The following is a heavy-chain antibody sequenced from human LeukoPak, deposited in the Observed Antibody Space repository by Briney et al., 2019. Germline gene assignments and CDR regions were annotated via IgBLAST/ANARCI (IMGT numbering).Heavy chain of an antibody. V-gene: IGHV4-39*01. CDR3: ARRYSGSSRIDR. Sequence: SETLSLTCTVSGDSISSSGNYWGWIRQPPGKGLEWIGNIYYSGSTYYNPSLKSRVTISGDTSKNQFSLKLTSVTAADTAIYYCARRYSGSSRIDRWGQGTLVTVSS. J-gene: IGHJ5*02. D-gene: IGHD6-6*01. CDR2: IYYSGST. CDR1: GDSISSSGNY.